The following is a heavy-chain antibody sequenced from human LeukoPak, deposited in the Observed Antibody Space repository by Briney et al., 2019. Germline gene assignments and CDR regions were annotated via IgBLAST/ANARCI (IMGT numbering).Heavy chain of an antibody. Sequence: GGSLRLSCAASGFTFSSYAMHWVRQAPGKGLEYVSAISSNGGSTYYANSVKGRFTISRDNSKNTLYLQMGSLRAEDTAIYYCAKGSRYIYGYYFDYWGQGTLVTVSS. CDR1: GFTFSSYA. D-gene: IGHD5-18*01. J-gene: IGHJ4*01. V-gene: IGHV3-64*01. CDR2: ISSNGGST. CDR3: AKGSRYIYGYYFDY.